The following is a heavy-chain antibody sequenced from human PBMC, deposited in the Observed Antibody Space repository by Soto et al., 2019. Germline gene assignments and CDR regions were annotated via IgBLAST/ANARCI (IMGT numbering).Heavy chain of an antibody. CDR3: AKLPYYDFWSGYPHYYYYYMDV. D-gene: IGHD3-3*01. J-gene: IGHJ6*03. V-gene: IGHV3-23*01. Sequence: EVQLLESGGGLVQPGGSLRLSCAASGFTFSSYAMSWVRQAPGKGLEWVPAISGSGGSTYYADSVKGRFTISRDNSKNTLYLQMNSLRAEDTAVYYCAKLPYYDFWSGYPHYYYYYMDVWGKGTTVTVSS. CDR2: ISGSGGST. CDR1: GFTFSSYA.